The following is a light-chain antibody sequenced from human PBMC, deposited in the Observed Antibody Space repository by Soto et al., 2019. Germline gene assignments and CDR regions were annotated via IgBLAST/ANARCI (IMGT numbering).Light chain of an antibody. CDR1: SSNIGAGYD. CDR3: QSYDSSLSAVV. CDR2: GNS. V-gene: IGLV1-40*01. J-gene: IGLJ2*01. Sequence: QDVVTQPPSVSGAPGQRVTISCTGSSSNIGAGYDVHWYQQLPGTAPKLLISGNSNRPSGVPDRFSGSKSGTSASLAITGLQAEDEADYYCQSYDSSLSAVVFGGGTKLTVL.